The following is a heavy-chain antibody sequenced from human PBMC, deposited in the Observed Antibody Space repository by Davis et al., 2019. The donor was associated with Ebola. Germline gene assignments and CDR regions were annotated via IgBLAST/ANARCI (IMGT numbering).Heavy chain of an antibody. Sequence: GESLKISCAASGFTFSSYAMSWVRQAPGKGLEWVSAISGSGGSTYYADSVKGRFTISRDNAKNSLYLQMNSLRAEDTALYYCAKGGLLWFGELPLNYFDYWGQGTLVTVSS. CDR2: ISGSGGST. D-gene: IGHD3-10*01. V-gene: IGHV3-23*01. CDR3: AKGGLLWFGELPLNYFDY. CDR1: GFTFSSYA. J-gene: IGHJ4*02.